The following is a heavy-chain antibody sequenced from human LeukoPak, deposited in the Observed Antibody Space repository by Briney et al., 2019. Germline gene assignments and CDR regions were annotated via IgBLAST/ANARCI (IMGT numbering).Heavy chain of an antibody. Sequence: GGSLRLSCAASGFTFSSYSMNWVRQAPGKGLEWVSSISSSSSYIYYADSVKGRFTISRDNAKNSLYLQMNSLRAEDTAVYYCAIADYGSGSYTLRYYYYGMDVWGQGTTVTVSS. J-gene: IGHJ6*02. CDR2: ISSSSSYI. D-gene: IGHD3-10*01. V-gene: IGHV3-21*01. CDR1: GFTFSSYS. CDR3: AIADYGSGSYTLRYYYYGMDV.